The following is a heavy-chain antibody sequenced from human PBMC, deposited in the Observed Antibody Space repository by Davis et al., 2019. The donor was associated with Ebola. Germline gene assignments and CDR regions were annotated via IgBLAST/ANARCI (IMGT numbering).Heavy chain of an antibody. Sequence: GGSLRLSCAASGFTFTKSWMSWVRQAPGKGLEWVANINQDGSENYYVDSVKGRFTISRDNAKNSLYLQMNSLRAEDTAVYYCARDIEGYGSGIVYYYGMDVWGQGTTVTVSS. J-gene: IGHJ6*02. CDR1: GFTFTKSW. V-gene: IGHV3-7*03. CDR2: INQDGSEN. CDR3: ARDIEGYGSGIVYYYGMDV. D-gene: IGHD3-10*01.